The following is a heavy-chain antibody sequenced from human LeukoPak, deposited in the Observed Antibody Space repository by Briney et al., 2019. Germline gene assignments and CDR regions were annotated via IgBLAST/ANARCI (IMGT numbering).Heavy chain of an antibody. CDR1: GFTFSTYD. CDR2: ISTTSRYI. D-gene: IGHD2-15*01. J-gene: IGHJ3*02. CDR3: ARMHSTGGGGCSIRMGAPHI. V-gene: IGHV3-21*01. Sequence: PGGSLRLSCAASGFTFSTYDMNWVRQAPGKGLEWVSSISTTSRYIYYADSVRGRFTISRDNARNSLYLQMNSLRAEDTALYYCARMHSTGGGGCSIRMGAPHIWGQGTMVTVSS.